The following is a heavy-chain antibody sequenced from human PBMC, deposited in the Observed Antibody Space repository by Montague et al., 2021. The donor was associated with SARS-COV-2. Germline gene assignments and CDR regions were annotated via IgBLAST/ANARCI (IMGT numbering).Heavy chain of an antibody. CDR1: GFTFSRYE. D-gene: IGHD3-16*01. Sequence: SLRLSGAASGFTFSRYEMNWVRQAPGKGLEWVSYISSSFSTLYYSDSFXVLFTISRDNAKNSLYLQMNSLRAEDTAVYYCARAVPYVFRPLKYFDYWGQGTLVTVSS. CDR2: ISSSFSTL. V-gene: IGHV3-48*03. J-gene: IGHJ4*02. CDR3: ARAVPYVFRPLKYFDY.